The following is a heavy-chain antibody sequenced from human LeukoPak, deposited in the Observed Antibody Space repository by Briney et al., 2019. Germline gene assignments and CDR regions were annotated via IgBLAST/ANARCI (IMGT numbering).Heavy chain of an antibody. CDR3: ARDPGRGYTYGYGFDY. J-gene: IGHJ4*02. D-gene: IGHD5-18*01. CDR2: IWYDGSNK. Sequence: AGGSLRLSCAASRFTFSNYGMHWVRPAPGKGLEWVAVIWYDGSNKYYADSVKGRFTISRDNSKNTLYLQMNSLRAEDTAVYYCARDPGRGYTYGYGFDYWGQGTLVTVSS. CDR1: RFTFSNYG. V-gene: IGHV3-33*01.